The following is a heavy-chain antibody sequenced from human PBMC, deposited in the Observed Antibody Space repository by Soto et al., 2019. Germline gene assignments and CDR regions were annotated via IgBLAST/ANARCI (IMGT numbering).Heavy chain of an antibody. CDR3: ASEVCSGGRYQYGLGV. V-gene: IGHV4-4*07. D-gene: IGHD2-15*01. J-gene: IGHJ6*02. CDR1: VDFITTYY. Sequence: PPETLSLTCTVSVDFITTYYWSWIRQPAGKGLEWIGRIYYSGSTYYNPSLKSRVTISLDTSKKQFSLKLTSVTAADTAVYYCASEVCSGGRYQYGLGVWGRGTSVPVS. CDR2: IYYSGST.